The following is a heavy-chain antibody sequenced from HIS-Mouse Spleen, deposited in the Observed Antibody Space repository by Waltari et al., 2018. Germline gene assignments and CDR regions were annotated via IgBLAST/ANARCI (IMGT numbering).Heavy chain of an antibody. CDR1: GFTFSSYA. J-gene: IGHJ3*02. CDR3: AKGSIAVAGSLI. V-gene: IGHV3-23*01. CDR2: IRGSGGST. D-gene: IGHD6-19*01. Sequence: EVQLLESGGGLVQPGGSLRLSCAASGFTFSSYAMRWVRQAPGKGLGGVSGIRGSGGSTYYADSVKGRFTISRDNSKNTLYLQMNSLRAEDTAVYYCAKGSIAVAGSLIWGQGTMVTVSS.